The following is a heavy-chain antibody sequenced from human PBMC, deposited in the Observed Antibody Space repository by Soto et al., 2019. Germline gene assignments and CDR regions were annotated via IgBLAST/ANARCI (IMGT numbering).Heavy chain of an antibody. CDR2: MNPNSGNT. V-gene: IGHV1-8*01. Sequence: QVQLVQSGAEVKKPGASVKVSCKASGYTFTSYDINWVRQATEQGLEWMGWMNPNSGNTGYAQKFQGRVTMTRNTSIGTAYTELSSLRSTDTAVYYCARQVRSDYYCDGMDFWGQGTTVTVSS. CDR3: ARQVRSDYYCDGMDF. J-gene: IGHJ6*02. CDR1: GYTFTSYD.